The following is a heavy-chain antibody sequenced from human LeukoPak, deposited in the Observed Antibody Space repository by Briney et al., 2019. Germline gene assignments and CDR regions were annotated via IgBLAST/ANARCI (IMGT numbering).Heavy chain of an antibody. J-gene: IGHJ4*02. D-gene: IGHD3-22*01. CDR3: ARLSGYSSGHYYSDY. Sequence: SETLSLTCTVSGGSISSGGYYWSWIRQPPGKGLEWIGYIYYRGSTNYNPSLKSRVTISVDTSKNQFSLKLSSVTAADTAVYYCARLSGYSSGHYYSDYWGQGTLVTVSS. CDR2: IYYRGST. V-gene: IGHV4-61*08. CDR1: GGSISSGGYY.